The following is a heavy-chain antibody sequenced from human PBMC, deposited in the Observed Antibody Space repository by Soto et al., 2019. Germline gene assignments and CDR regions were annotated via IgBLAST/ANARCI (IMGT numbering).Heavy chain of an antibody. J-gene: IGHJ4*02. CDR2: IYYSGST. V-gene: IGHV4-59*08. CDR3: ASLPYSSSWGYFDY. Sequence: QVQLQESGPGLVKPSETLSLTCTVSGGSISSYYWSWIRQPPGKGLEWIGYIYYSGSTNYNPSLKSRVTISVDTSKNQFSLKLSSVTAADTAVYYCASLPYSSSWGYFDYWGQGTLVTVSS. D-gene: IGHD6-13*01. CDR1: GGSISSYY.